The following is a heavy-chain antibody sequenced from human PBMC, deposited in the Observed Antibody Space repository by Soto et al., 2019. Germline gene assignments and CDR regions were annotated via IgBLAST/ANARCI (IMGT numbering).Heavy chain of an antibody. CDR1: GYTLTELS. V-gene: IGHV1-24*01. CDR3: ARDRGRYNWNYGWFDP. Sequence: ASVKVSCKVSGYTLTELSMHWVRQAPGKGLEWMGGFDPEDGETIYAQKFQGRVTITEDTSTDTAYMELSSLRSEDTAVYYCARDRGRYNWNYGWFDPWGQGTLVTVSS. CDR2: FDPEDGET. D-gene: IGHD1-7*01. J-gene: IGHJ5*02.